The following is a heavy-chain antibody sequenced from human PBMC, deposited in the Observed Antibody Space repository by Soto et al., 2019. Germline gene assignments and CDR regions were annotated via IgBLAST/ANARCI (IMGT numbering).Heavy chain of an antibody. CDR3: AKGGRGTHNGGWFDP. CDR2: VSGSGGRT. Sequence: GGSLRLSCGASGFTFSSYVMSWVRQAPGKGLEWVSGVSGSGGRTYYADSVKGRFTISRDNSKHTLYLQMNSLRAEDTAVYYCAKGGRGTHNGGWFDPWGQGTLVTVSS. J-gene: IGHJ5*02. CDR1: GFTFSSYV. V-gene: IGHV3-23*01. D-gene: IGHD3-16*01.